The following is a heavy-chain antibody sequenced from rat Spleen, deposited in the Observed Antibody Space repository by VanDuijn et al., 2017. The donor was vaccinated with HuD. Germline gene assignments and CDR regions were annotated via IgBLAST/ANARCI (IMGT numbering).Heavy chain of an antibody. CDR3: ARPNYPGFNYFDY. D-gene: IGHD1-4*01. CDR1: GFTFSDYY. J-gene: IGHJ2*01. V-gene: IGHV5-29*01. Sequence: EVQLVESGGGLVQPGRSLKLSCAASGFTFSDYYMAWVRQAPTKGLEWVATISYDGNNTYYRDSVKGRFTISRDNAKSTLYLQMDSLRSEDTATYYCARPNYPGFNYFDYWGQGVMVTVSS. CDR2: ISYDGNNT.